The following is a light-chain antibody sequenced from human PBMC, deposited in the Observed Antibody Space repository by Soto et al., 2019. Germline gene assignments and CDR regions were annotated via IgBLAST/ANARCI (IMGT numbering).Light chain of an antibody. CDR3: QQYGSSPRT. Sequence: DIVMTQSPLSLPVTPGEPASISCRSSQSLLHNNGYNYLDWYLQKPGQSPQLLIYLGSNRASGVPGRFSGSGSGTDFTLTISRLEPEDFAVYYCQQYGSSPRTFGQGTKV. CDR1: QSLLHNNGYNY. CDR2: LGS. V-gene: IGKV2-28*01. J-gene: IGKJ1*01.